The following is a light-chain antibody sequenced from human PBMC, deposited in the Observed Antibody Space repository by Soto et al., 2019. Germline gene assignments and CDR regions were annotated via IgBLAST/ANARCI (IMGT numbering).Light chain of an antibody. V-gene: IGKV1-27*01. CDR3: QKYDSAPLT. CDR1: QGFSNS. CDR2: GAS. Sequence: DIQMTQSPSSLTASIGDRVTISCRASQGFSNSLAWYQQKPGKVPTLLIYGASILQSGVQSRFSGSGSGTEFTLTISCLQPEEVATYFCQKYDSAPLTFGGGTKVEIK. J-gene: IGKJ4*01.